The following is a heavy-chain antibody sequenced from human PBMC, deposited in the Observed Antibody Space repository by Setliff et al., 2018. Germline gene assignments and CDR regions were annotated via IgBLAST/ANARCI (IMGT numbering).Heavy chain of an antibody. CDR2: INSGGSLI. Sequence: LSLSCAASGFTFRSYEMNWVRQAPGKGLEWVSYINSGGSLIYYADPVKGRFTISRDNAKSSLYLQMNSLRAEDTAVYYCARDLIRGAPNWFDPGAREPWSPSPQ. CDR3: ARDLIRGAPNWFDP. D-gene: IGHD3-10*01. J-gene: IGHJ5*02. CDR1: GFTFRSYE. V-gene: IGHV3-48*03.